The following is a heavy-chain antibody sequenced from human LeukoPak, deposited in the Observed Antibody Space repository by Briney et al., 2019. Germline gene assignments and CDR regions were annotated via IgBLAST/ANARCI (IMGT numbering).Heavy chain of an antibody. V-gene: IGHV4-34*01. CDR1: GGSFSGYY. Sequence: SETLSLTCAVYGGSFSGYYWSWIRQPPGKGLEWIGEINHSGSTNYNPSLKSRVTISVDTSKNQFSLKLSSVTAADTAVYYCARQRKQWLVRGDFDYWGQGTLVTVSS. CDR2: INHSGST. CDR3: ARQRKQWLVRGDFDY. D-gene: IGHD6-19*01. J-gene: IGHJ4*02.